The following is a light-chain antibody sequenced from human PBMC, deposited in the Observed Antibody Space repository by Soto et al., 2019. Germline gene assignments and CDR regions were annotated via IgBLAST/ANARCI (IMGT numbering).Light chain of an antibody. Sequence: PGETATLSCRASPRVSSYLAWYQQKPGQAPRLLMYDASIRATGIPARFSGTGSGTDFTLTITSLEPEDFAVYYCQHRSDWPWAFGQGTKVEIK. CDR2: DAS. J-gene: IGKJ1*01. V-gene: IGKV3-11*01. CDR3: QHRSDWPWA. CDR1: PRVSSY.